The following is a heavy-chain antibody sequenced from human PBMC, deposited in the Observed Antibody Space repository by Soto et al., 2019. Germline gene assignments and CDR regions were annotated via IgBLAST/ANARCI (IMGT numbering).Heavy chain of an antibody. CDR3: TTEMTRSLPGPH. CDR2: IKSKTDGGTT. V-gene: IGHV3-15*07. Sequence: PGGSLRLSCAASGLTFSNAWMNWVRQAPGKGLEWVGRIKSKTDGGTTDYAAPVKGRFTISRDDSKNTLYLQMNSLKTEDTAVYYCTTEMTRSLPGPHWGQGTLVTVSS. D-gene: IGHD3-10*01. CDR1: GLTFSNAW. J-gene: IGHJ4*02.